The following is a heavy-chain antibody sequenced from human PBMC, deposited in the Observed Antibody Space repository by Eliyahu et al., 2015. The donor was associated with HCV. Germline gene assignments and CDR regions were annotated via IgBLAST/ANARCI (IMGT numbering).Heavy chain of an antibody. CDR3: ARVRYDTSGYYAYYYGMDV. D-gene: IGHD3-22*01. J-gene: IGHJ6*02. CDR2: IKQDGSEK. V-gene: IGHV3-7*01. CDR1: GFXFSSYX. Sequence: EVQLVESGGGLVQPGGSLRLSCAASGFXFSSYXXGWVRQAPGKGLGWVANIKQDGSEKYYVDSVKGRFTISRDNAKNSLYLQMNSLRAEDTAVYYCARVRYDTSGYYAYYYGMDVWGQGTTVTVSS.